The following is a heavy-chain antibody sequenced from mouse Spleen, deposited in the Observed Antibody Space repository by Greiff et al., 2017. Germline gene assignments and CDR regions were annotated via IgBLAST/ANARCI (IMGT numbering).Heavy chain of an antibody. Sequence: VQLQQSGPELVKPGASVKISCKASGYSFTGYYMNWVKQSPEKSLEWIGEINPSTGGTTYNQKFKAKATLTVDKSSSTAYMQLKSLSSEDSAVYYCAREGFGVPSYWGQGTLVTVSA. CDR2: INPSTGGT. J-gene: IGHJ3*01. CDR3: AREGFGVPSY. V-gene: IGHV1-42*01. CDR1: GYSFTGYY.